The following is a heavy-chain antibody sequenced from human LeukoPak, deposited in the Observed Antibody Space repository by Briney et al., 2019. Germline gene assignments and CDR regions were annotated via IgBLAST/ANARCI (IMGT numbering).Heavy chain of an antibody. Sequence: PSETLSLTCAVYGGSFSGYYWSWIRQPPGKGLEWIGEINHSGSTNYNPSLKSRVTISVGTSKNQFSLKLSSVTAADTAVYYCARLPMIVVVIGYYYGMDVWGQGTTVTVS. V-gene: IGHV4-34*01. CDR1: GGSFSGYY. CDR2: INHSGST. J-gene: IGHJ6*02. CDR3: ARLPMIVVVIGYYYGMDV. D-gene: IGHD3-22*01.